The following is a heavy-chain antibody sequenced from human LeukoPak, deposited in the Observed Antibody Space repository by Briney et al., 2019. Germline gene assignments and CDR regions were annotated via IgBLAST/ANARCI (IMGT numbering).Heavy chain of an antibody. J-gene: IGHJ4*02. CDR3: ATTVF. CDR1: GGIFSKSV. V-gene: IGHV1-69*13. D-gene: IGHD4-11*01. CDR2: IIPMFATA. Sequence: SVKVSCKASGGIFSKSVISWVREAAGQGLEWMGGIIPMFATANYAQNFQGRLTITADESTNTAQMELSGLRSEDTAVYYCATTVFWGQGTLVTVSS.